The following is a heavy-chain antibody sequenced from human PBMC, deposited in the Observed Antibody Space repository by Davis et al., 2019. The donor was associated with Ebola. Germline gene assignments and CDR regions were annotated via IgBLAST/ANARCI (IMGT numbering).Heavy chain of an antibody. Sequence: LRLSCTVSGGSISSGGYYWSWIRQHPGKGLEWIGYIYYSGSTYYNPSLKSRVTISVDTSKNQFSLKLSSVTAADTAVYYCARSMRYYGMDVWGKGTTVTVPS. CDR1: GGSISSGGYY. D-gene: IGHD2-8*01. J-gene: IGHJ6*04. V-gene: IGHV4-31*03. CDR3: ARSMRYYGMDV. CDR2: IYYSGST.